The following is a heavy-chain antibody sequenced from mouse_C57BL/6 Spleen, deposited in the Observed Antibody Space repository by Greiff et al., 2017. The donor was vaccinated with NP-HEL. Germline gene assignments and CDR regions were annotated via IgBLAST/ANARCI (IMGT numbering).Heavy chain of an antibody. D-gene: IGHD1-1*01. Sequence: EVQLQQSGPELVKPGASVKISCKASGYTFTDYYMNWVKQSHGKSLEWIGDINTNNGGTSYNQKFKGKATLTVDKSSSTAYMELRSLASEDSAVYYWARSLITTVVALEAMDYWGQGTSVTVSS. V-gene: IGHV1-26*01. J-gene: IGHJ4*01. CDR2: INTNNGGT. CDR3: ARSLITTVVALEAMDY. CDR1: GYTFTDYY.